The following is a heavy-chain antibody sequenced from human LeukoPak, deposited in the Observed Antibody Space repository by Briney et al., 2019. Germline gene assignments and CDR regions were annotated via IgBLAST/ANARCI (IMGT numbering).Heavy chain of an antibody. Sequence: PGGSLRLSCAASGFTFSSYSMNWVRQAPGKGLEWVSYISSSSSTIYYADSVKGRFTISRDNAKNSLYLQMNSLRAEDTAVYYCARASPMSHSGSYFGFYYWGQGTLVTVSS. V-gene: IGHV3-48*01. D-gene: IGHD1-26*01. CDR2: ISSSSSTI. CDR1: GFTFSSYS. J-gene: IGHJ4*02. CDR3: ARASPMSHSGSYFGFYY.